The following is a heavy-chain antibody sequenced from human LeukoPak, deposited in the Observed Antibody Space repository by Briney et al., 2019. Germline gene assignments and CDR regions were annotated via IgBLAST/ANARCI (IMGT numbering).Heavy chain of an antibody. J-gene: IGHJ3*02. V-gene: IGHV1-46*01. D-gene: IGHD2-2*02. CDR2: INPSGGST. CDR1: GYTFTSYY. CDR3: ARAYCSSTSCYRDAFDI. Sequence: ASVKVSCKASGYTFTSYYMHWVRQAPGQGLEWMGRINPSGGSTSYAQKFQGRVTMTRDTSTSTVYMELNSLRSEDTAVYYCARAYCSSTSCYRDAFDIWGQGTMVTVSS.